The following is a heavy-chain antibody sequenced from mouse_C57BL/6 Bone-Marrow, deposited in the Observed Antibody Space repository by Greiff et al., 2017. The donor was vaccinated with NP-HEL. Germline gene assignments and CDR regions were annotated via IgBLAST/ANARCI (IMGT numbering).Heavy chain of an antibody. Sequence: DVQLVESGGGLVQPKGSLKLSCAASGFSFNTYAMNWVRQAPGKGLEWVARIRSKSNNYATYYADSVKDRFTISRDDSESMLYLQMNNLKTEDTAMYYCVRAYYSKEDYAMDYWGQGTSVTVSS. V-gene: IGHV10-1*01. CDR2: IRSKSNNYAT. CDR1: GFSFNTYA. J-gene: IGHJ4*01. CDR3: VRAYYSKEDYAMDY. D-gene: IGHD2-5*01.